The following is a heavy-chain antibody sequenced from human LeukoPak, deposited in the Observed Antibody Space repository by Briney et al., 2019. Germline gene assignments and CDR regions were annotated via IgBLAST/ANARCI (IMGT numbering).Heavy chain of an antibody. CDR1: GFTYNSHA. Sequence: VGSLRLSCVASGFTYNSHAMSWVRQAPGKGLEWVSGISANGANTYYTDTLRGRFTISRDNSKNTVYLQMSSLSGEDTAIYYCAKDQGFSYYYLDYWGQGILVTVSS. V-gene: IGHV3-23*01. CDR2: ISANGANT. CDR3: AKDQGFSYYYLDY. D-gene: IGHD5-18*01. J-gene: IGHJ4*02.